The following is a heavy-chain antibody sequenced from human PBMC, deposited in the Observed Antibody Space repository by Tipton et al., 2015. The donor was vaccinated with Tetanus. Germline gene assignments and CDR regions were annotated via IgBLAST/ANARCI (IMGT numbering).Heavy chain of an antibody. Sequence: QLVQSGAEVKKPGATVKISCMVSGYTFIDYYIHWVQQAPGKGLEWMGLIDPEDGETVYAEKFQGRVTITADTSTDTAYMELSSLTSDDTAVYFCARGHSPLYNWNFGYFGFWGQGTLVTVSS. CDR2: IDPEDGET. V-gene: IGHV1-69-2*01. CDR1: GYTFIDYY. J-gene: IGHJ4*02. CDR3: ARGHSPLYNWNFGYFGF. D-gene: IGHD1-7*01.